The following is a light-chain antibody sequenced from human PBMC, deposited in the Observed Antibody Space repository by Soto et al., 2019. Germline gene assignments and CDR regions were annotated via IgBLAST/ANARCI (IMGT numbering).Light chain of an antibody. V-gene: IGKV3-20*01. CDR2: GAS. J-gene: IGKJ5*01. CDR3: QQSYSTPPIT. CDR1: QSVSNNY. Sequence: EIVLTQSPVTLSLSPGERATLSCRASQSVSNNYLAWYQQKPGQAPRLLIYGASNRATGIPDRFSGSGSGTDFTLTISSLQPEDFASYYCQQSYSTPPITFGQGTRLEIK.